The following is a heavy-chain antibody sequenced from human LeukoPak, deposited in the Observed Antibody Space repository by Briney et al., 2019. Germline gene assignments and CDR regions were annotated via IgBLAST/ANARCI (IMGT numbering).Heavy chain of an antibody. CDR1: GFTFSSYA. Sequence: GGSLRLSCAASGFTFSSYAMRWVRQARGKGREWVSAISGSGGSTYYADSVKGRFTISRDNSKNTLYLQMNSLRAEDTAVYYCAKAPVWDYDFWSGYYLPGGPKDYYYYYYMDVWGKGTTVTVSS. CDR3: AKAPVWDYDFWSGYYLPGGPKDYYYYYYMDV. V-gene: IGHV3-23*01. J-gene: IGHJ6*03. D-gene: IGHD3-3*01. CDR2: ISGSGGST.